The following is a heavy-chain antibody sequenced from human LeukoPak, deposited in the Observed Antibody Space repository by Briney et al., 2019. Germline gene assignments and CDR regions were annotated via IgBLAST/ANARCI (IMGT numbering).Heavy chain of an antibody. J-gene: IGHJ5*02. V-gene: IGHV3-21*01. D-gene: IGHD3-10*01. CDR2: ISSSSSYI. Sequence: AGGSLRLSCAASGFTFSSYAMNWVRQAPGKGLEWVSSISSSSSYIYYADSVKGRFTISRDNAKNSLYLQMNSLRAEDTAVYYCAGGVRGVIVINWFDPWGQGTLVTVSS. CDR1: GFTFSSYA. CDR3: AGGVRGVIVINWFDP.